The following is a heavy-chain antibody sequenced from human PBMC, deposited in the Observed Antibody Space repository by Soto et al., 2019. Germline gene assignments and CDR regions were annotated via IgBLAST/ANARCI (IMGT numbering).Heavy chain of an antibody. D-gene: IGHD3-22*01. CDR2: IIPIFGTA. Sequence: SVKVSCKASGGTFSSYAISWVRQAPGQGLEWMGGIIPIFGTANYAQKFQGRVTITADKSTSTAYMELSSLRSEDTAVYYCARDNYDSGGDFDYRGKGTRVTVSS. CDR3: ARDNYDSGGDFDY. CDR1: GGTFSSYA. V-gene: IGHV1-69*06. J-gene: IGHJ4*02.